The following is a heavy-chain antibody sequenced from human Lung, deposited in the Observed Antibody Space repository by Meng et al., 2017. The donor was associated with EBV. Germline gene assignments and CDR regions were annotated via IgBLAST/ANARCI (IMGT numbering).Heavy chain of an antibody. D-gene: IGHD1-26*01. CDR3: ARVSKGGSYRFDP. Sequence: HVQVGPSGVEVREPGASVRVSGKAAGYTFNTYYMHWVRQAPGQGLEWMGVINPSGGSSIYAQRFQGRVTMTSDTSTTTVYMDLSSLRSEDTAVYYCARVSKGGSYRFDPWGQGTLVTVSS. CDR1: GYTFNTYY. J-gene: IGHJ5*02. V-gene: IGHV1-46*02. CDR2: INPSGGSS.